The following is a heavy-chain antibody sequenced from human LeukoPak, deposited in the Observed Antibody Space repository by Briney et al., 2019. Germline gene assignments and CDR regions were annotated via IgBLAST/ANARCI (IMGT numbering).Heavy chain of an antibody. CDR2: IWYDGSNK. V-gene: IGHV3-33*01. CDR1: AFTFSSYD. Sequence: PGRSLRLSCAASAFTFSSYDMHWVRQAPGKGLEXVAVIWYDGSNKYYADSVKGRFTISRDNSKNTLYLQMNSLRGEDTAVYYCARPSGSYWYFDLWGRGTLVTVSS. D-gene: IGHD1-26*01. CDR3: ARPSGSYWYFDL. J-gene: IGHJ2*01.